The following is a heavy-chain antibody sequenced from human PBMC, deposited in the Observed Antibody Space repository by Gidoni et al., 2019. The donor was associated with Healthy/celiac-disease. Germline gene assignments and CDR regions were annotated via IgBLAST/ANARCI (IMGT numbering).Heavy chain of an antibody. CDR1: GFTFSGSA. J-gene: IGHJ6*02. V-gene: IGHV3-73*01. D-gene: IGHD3-3*01. Sequence: EVQLVESGGGLVQPGGSLKLACAASGFTFSGSAMHWVRQASGKGLGWVGRIRSKANSYATAYAASVKGRFTISRDDSKNTAYLQMNSLKTEDTAVYYCTRHEGFWSGLGMDVWGQGTTVTVSS. CDR3: TRHEGFWSGLGMDV. CDR2: IRSKANSYAT.